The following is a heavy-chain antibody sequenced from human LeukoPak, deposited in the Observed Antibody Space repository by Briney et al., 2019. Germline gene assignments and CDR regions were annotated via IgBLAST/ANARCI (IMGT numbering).Heavy chain of an antibody. Sequence: LSGGSLRLSCRASGFTFSSYATSWVRQAPGKGLEWVSSLTASGGSTYYADSVKGRFTISRDNSMNTLYLQMNSLRAEDTAVYYCSKDLGRDGYIYWGQGSLVTVSS. CDR1: GFTFSSYA. CDR2: LTASGGST. V-gene: IGHV3-23*01. J-gene: IGHJ4*02. D-gene: IGHD5-24*01. CDR3: SKDLGRDGYIY.